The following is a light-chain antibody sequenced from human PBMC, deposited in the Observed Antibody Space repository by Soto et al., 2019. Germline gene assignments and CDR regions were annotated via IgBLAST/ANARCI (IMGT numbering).Light chain of an antibody. J-gene: IGKJ1*01. V-gene: IGKV3-20*01. CDR2: GAS. CDR1: QSVNSNF. Sequence: EIVLTQSPATLSMSPGVRASLFCRASQSVNSNFLAWYQQRPGQAPRLLVFGASSRATGIPERFSGSGSGTDFALTISRLEPEDFAVYYCQQYGRSPATFGQGAKVEI. CDR3: QQYGRSPAT.